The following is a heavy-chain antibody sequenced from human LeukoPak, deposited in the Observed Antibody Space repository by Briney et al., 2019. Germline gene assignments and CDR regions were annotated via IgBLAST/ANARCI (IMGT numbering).Heavy chain of an antibody. CDR3: ARRIAAAGNDAFDI. D-gene: IGHD6-13*01. CDR2: INPNSGDT. V-gene: IGHV1-2*02. Sequence: ASVKVSCKASGYTFTDYYIHWVRQAPGQGLGGMGWINPNSGDTNYAQKFQGRVTMTRDTSISTAYMELSRLRSDDTAVYYCARRIAAAGNDAFDIWGQGTMVTVSS. J-gene: IGHJ3*02. CDR1: GYTFTDYY.